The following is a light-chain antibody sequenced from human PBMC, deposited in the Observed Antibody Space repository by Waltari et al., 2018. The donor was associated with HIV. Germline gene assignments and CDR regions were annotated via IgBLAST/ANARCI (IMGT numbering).Light chain of an antibody. J-gene: IGLJ1*01. CDR1: SSDIGGYKY. V-gene: IGLV2-8*01. CDR3: FSYAGSRDYV. CDR2: EVN. Sequence: QSAPTQPPSASGSPGQSVTISCTGTSSDIGGYKYVSWYQQHPGKAPKLIIYEVNKRPSGVPDRFSGSKSGITASLTVSGPQAEDEADYYCFSYAGSRDYVFGTGTKVTVL.